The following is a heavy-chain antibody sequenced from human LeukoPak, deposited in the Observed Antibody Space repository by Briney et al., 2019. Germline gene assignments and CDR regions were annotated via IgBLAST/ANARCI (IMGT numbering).Heavy chain of an antibody. V-gene: IGHV1-2*02. D-gene: IGHD5-18*01. CDR2: INPNSGGT. J-gene: IGHJ5*02. Sequence: GASVKVSCKASGYTFTSYGISWVRQAPGQGLEWMGWINPNSGGTNYAQKFQGRVTMTRDTSISTAYMELSRLRSDDTAVYYCAREGEDTAMVTELYNWFDPWGQGTLVTVSS. CDR1: GYTFTSYG. CDR3: AREGEDTAMVTELYNWFDP.